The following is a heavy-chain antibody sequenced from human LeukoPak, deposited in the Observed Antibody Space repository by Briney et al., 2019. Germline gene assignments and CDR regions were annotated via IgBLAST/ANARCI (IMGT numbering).Heavy chain of an antibody. V-gene: IGHV3-15*07. CDR2: IKSKTDGGTT. D-gene: IGHD1-26*01. CDR3: TTMAGIVGAKYFDY. J-gene: IGHJ4*02. CDR1: GFTFSNAW. Sequence: PGGPLRLSCAASGFTFSNAWMNWVRQAPGKGLEWVGRIKSKTDGGTTDYAAPVKGRFTLSRDDSKNTLFLQMNSLKIEDTAVYYCTTMAGIVGAKYFDYWGQGILVTVSS.